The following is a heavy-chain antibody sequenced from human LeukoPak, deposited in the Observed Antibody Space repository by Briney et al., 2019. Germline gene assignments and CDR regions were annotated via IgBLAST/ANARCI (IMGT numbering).Heavy chain of an antibody. V-gene: IGHV4-38-2*01. J-gene: IGHJ4*02. CDR3: ARRGSIFGVGVLDY. Sequence: PSETLSLTCAVSGYSISSGYYWGWIRQPPGKRLEWIGIIYHSGSTYYNPSLKSRVTISVDTSKTQFSLKLSSVTAADTGVYYCARRGSIFGVGVLDYWGQGTLVTVSS. CDR2: IYHSGST. CDR1: GYSISSGYY. D-gene: IGHD3-3*01.